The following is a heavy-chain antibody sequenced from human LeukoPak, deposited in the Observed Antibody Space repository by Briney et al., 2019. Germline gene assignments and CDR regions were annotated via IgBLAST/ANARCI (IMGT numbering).Heavy chain of an antibody. D-gene: IGHD3-10*01. CDR2: TNHSGST. CDR1: GGSFSGYY. CDR3: ARGGLLWFGELLRPIFFDY. V-gene: IGHV4-34*01. J-gene: IGHJ4*02. Sequence: PSETLSLTCAVYGGSFSGYYWSWIRQPPGKGLEWIGETNHSGSTNYNPSLKSRVTISVDTSKNQFSLKLSSVTAADTAVYYCARGGLLWFGELLRPIFFDYWGQGTLVTVSS.